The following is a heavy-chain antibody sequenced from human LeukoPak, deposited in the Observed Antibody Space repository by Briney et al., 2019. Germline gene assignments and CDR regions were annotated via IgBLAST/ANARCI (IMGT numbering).Heavy chain of an antibody. CDR2: IRGSGGST. CDR3: AKGYYDYVWGSYYFDY. Sequence: PGGSLRLSCAASGFTYSSYAMSWVRHAPGKGLEWVSAIRGSGGSTYYADSAKGQFTISRDNSRDTLHLQMNSLRAEDTAVYYCAKGYYDYVWGSYYFDYWGQGTLVTVSS. D-gene: IGHD3-16*01. J-gene: IGHJ4*02. CDR1: GFTYSSYA. V-gene: IGHV3-23*01.